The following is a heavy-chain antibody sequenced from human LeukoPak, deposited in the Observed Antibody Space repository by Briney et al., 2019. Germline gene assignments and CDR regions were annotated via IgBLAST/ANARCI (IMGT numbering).Heavy chain of an antibody. CDR1: GGSIGSYY. J-gene: IGHJ3*02. V-gene: IGHV4-59*01. Sequence: SETLSLTCTVSGGSIGSYYWSWIRQPPGKGLEWIGYIYYSGSTNYNPSLKSRVTISVDTSKNQFSLKLSSVTAADTAVYYCARDVAADDAFDIWGQGTMVTVSS. CDR2: IYYSGST. D-gene: IGHD6-13*01. CDR3: ARDVAADDAFDI.